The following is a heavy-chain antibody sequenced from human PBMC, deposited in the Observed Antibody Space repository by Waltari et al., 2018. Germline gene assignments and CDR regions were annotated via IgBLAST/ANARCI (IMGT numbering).Heavy chain of an antibody. V-gene: IGHV4-4*02. CDR3: ARDRGVVLYLDS. Sequence: QLQLQESGPGLATPSGTLSLTCVVYGDSMISNYFWRWGRQSPGKGLEWIGQVKRGGSSNYSPSFASRVIMSLDTSINHVSLNMHSATAADTAVFYCARDRGVVLYLDSWGQGILVSVSP. CDR1: GDSMISNYF. D-gene: IGHD2-8*02. J-gene: IGHJ4*02. CDR2: VKRGGSS.